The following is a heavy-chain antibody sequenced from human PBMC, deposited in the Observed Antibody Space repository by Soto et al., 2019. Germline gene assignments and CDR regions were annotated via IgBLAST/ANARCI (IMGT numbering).Heavy chain of an antibody. D-gene: IGHD4-4*01. V-gene: IGHV3-30*18. CDR2: ISHDGSKK. CDR3: AKDRWDYTRGIDY. Sequence: GGSLRLSCAASRFTFRTYGMHWVRQAPGKGLEWVAVISHDGSKKYSADSVQGRFTISRDNSKNSLYLQMSSLRAEDTAVYYCAKDRWDYTRGIDYWGQGTLVTVSS. J-gene: IGHJ4*02. CDR1: RFTFRTYG.